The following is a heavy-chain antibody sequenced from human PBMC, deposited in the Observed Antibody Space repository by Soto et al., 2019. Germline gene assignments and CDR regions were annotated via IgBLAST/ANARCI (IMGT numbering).Heavy chain of an antibody. V-gene: IGHV3-9*01. CDR1: GFTFDDYA. Sequence: GGSLRLSCTASGFTFDDYAMHWVRQGPGRGLEWVSGITWNSGKIAYADSVKGRFTIARDDDNNSLYLQMNSLRAGDTAVYYCAKDAYCSGGSCYYVYYYGMDVWGQGTTVTVSS. CDR3: AKDAYCSGGSCYYVYYYGMDV. D-gene: IGHD2-15*01. CDR2: ITWNSGKI. J-gene: IGHJ6*02.